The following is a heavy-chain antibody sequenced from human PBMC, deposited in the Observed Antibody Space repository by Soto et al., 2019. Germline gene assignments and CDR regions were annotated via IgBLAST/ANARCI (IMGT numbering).Heavy chain of an antibody. Sequence: GGSLRLSCAASGFTFSSYEMNWVRQAPGKGLEWVSYISSSGSTIYYADSVKGRFTISRDNAKNSLYLQMNSLRAEGKAVYYCARLGYCTNGVCYTYDRDYFDYWGQGTLVTVSS. CDR2: ISSSGSTI. J-gene: IGHJ4*02. V-gene: IGHV3-48*03. D-gene: IGHD2-8*01. CDR1: GFTFSSYE. CDR3: ARLGYCTNGVCYTYDRDYFDY.